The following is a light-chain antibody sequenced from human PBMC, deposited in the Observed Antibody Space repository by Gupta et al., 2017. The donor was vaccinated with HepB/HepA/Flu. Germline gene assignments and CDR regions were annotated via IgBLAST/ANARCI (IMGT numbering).Light chain of an antibody. CDR2: PAS. CDR1: HNIKTY. Sequence: DIQITHSPSPRSASVRDRVTITCRASHNIKTYLHWFQPRPGKAPQLLIYPASSLQRGVPSRFSGSGSGSDFTLSISRPQPEDFATLYCEQTDSAPRTFGQGTKVEIK. J-gene: IGKJ1*01. V-gene: IGKV1-39*01. CDR3: EQTDSAPRT.